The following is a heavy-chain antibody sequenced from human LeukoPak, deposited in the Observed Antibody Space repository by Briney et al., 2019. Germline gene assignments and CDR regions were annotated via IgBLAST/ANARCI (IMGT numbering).Heavy chain of an antibody. CDR2: ISSGGGSI. CDR1: EFTFSNYA. V-gene: IGHV3-23*01. Sequence: GGSLRLSCAASEFTFSNYAMNWVRQAPGKRPEWVSGISSGGGSIYYADSVKGRFTISRDNSKNTLYLQMNSLRAEDTAVYYCASSPLAARPKLDYWGQGTLVTVSS. D-gene: IGHD6-6*01. CDR3: ASSPLAARPKLDY. J-gene: IGHJ4*02.